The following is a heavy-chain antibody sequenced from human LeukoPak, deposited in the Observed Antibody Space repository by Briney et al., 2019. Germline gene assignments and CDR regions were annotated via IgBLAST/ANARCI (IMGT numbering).Heavy chain of an antibody. CDR2: IRYDGSNK. D-gene: IGHD4-23*01. J-gene: IGHJ4*02. Sequence: GGSLSLSCAASRFTFSSYGMHWVRQAPGKGLEWVAFIRYDGSNKYYADSVKGRFTISRDNSKNTLYLQVNSLRAEDTAVYYCAKETRGFDYWGQGTLVTVSS. CDR1: RFTFSSYG. CDR3: AKETRGFDY. V-gene: IGHV3-30*02.